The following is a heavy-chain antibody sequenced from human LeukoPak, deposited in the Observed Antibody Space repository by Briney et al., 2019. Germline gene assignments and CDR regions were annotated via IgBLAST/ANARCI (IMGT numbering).Heavy chain of an antibody. D-gene: IGHD2-15*01. CDR1: GGSISTYY. V-gene: IGHV4-59*12. Sequence: SETLSLTCTVSGGSISTYYWPWIRQPPGKGLEWIGYIYYSGTANYNPSLKSRVTISVDTSKNQFSLKLSSVTAADTAVYYCARAITGYCSGGSCSAGYWGQGTLVTVSS. CDR2: IYYSGTA. J-gene: IGHJ4*02. CDR3: ARAITGYCSGGSCSAGY.